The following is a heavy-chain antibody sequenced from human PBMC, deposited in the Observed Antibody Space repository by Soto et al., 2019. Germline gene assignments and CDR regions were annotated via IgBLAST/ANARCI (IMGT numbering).Heavy chain of an antibody. CDR3: ARDTNGLHY. J-gene: IGHJ4*02. CDR2: ISTDGSIT. CDR1: GLIFSNYK. Sequence: EVQLVESGGGLVQPGGSLRLSCAASGLIFSNYKMRWVRQAPGKGLVWVSRISTDGSITDYADSVMGRFTVSRDNAKNTLYLQMNSLRVDDTAVYYCARDTNGLHYWGQGTLVTVSS. D-gene: IGHD2-8*01. V-gene: IGHV3-74*01.